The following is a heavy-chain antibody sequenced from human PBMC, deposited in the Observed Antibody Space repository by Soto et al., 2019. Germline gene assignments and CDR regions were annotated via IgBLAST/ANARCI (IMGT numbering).Heavy chain of an antibody. V-gene: IGHV3-7*01. CDR1: GFTFSSYW. J-gene: IGHJ4*02. CDR3: AREAGPIVGATCLDY. CDR2: IKQDGSEK. D-gene: IGHD1-26*01. Sequence: LRLSCAASGFTFSSYWMSWVRQAPGKGLEWVANIKQDGSEKYYVDSVKGRFTISRDNAKNSLYLQMNSLRAEDTAVYYCAREAGPIVGATCLDYWGQGTPVTVSS.